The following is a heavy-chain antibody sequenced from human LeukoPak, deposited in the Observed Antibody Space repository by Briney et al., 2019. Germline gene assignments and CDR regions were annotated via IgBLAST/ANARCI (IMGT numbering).Heavy chain of an antibody. V-gene: IGHV4-34*01. CDR3: ARRVVQYYYDSSGYYSWFDP. CDR1: GGSFSGYY. Sequence: PSETLSLTCAVYGGSFSGYYWSWIRQPPGKGLEWIGEINHSGSTNYNPSLKSRVTISVDTSKNQFSLKLSSVTAADTAVYYCARRVVQYYYDSSGYYSWFDPWGQGTLVTVSS. J-gene: IGHJ5*02. D-gene: IGHD3-22*01. CDR2: INHSGST.